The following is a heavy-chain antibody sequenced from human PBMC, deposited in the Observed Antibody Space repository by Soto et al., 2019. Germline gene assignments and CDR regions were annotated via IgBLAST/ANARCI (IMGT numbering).Heavy chain of an antibody. CDR1: GFTFSSYG. D-gene: IGHD3-22*01. Sequence: QVQLVESGGGVVQPGRSLRLSCAASGFTFSSYGMHWVRQAPGKGLEWVAVISYDGSNKYYADSVKGRFTIYRDNSKNTLYLQMNSLRAEDTAVYYCEISYYYDSSGYYSPYYWGQGTLVTVSS. CDR2: ISYDGSNK. CDR3: EISYYYDSSGYYSPYY. V-gene: IGHV3-30*03. J-gene: IGHJ4*02.